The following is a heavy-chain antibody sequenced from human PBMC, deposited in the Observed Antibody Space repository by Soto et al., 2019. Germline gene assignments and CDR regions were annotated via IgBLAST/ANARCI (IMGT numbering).Heavy chain of an antibody. CDR3: AKDGPDDSSGYFSLEY. V-gene: IGHV3-7*03. D-gene: IGHD3-22*01. CDR1: GFTFSNYW. Sequence: PGGSLRLSCAASGFTFSNYWMNWVRQAPGKGLEWVANIKQDGSEKNYVDSVKGRFTISRDNAKNSLYLQMNSLSADDTAVFYCAKDGPDDSSGYFSLEYWGQGTLVTVSS. J-gene: IGHJ4*02. CDR2: IKQDGSEK.